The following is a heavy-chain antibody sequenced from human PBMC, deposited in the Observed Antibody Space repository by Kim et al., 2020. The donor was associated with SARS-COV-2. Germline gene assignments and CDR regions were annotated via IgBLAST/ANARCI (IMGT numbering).Heavy chain of an antibody. J-gene: IGHJ4*02. D-gene: IGHD2-21*02. V-gene: IGHV3-23*01. Sequence: RFTISRDNSKNTLYLQMNSLRAEDTAVYYCAKDYKMFVVVTATPTYYFDYWGQGTLVTVSS. CDR3: AKDYKMFVVVTATPTYYFDY.